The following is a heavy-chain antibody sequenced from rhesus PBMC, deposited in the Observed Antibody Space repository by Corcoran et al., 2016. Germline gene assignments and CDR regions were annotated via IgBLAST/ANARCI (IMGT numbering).Heavy chain of an antibody. V-gene: IGHV3-16*02. CDR1: GFTFSNYW. Sequence: EVQLVESGGGLVQPGGSLRLSCAASGFTFSNYWMSWVGQAPGKGLDWVGRIKSKPDGGIAAYAESVKGRFTISRDDSKNTLYLQMNSLKTEDTAVYYCTRVQIAAPGDYWGQGVLVTVSS. D-gene: IGHD6-25*01. CDR3: TRVQIAAPGDY. J-gene: IGHJ4*01. CDR2: IKSKPDGGIA.